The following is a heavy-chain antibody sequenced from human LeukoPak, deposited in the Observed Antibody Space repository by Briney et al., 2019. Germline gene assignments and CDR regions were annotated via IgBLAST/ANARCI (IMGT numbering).Heavy chain of an antibody. J-gene: IGHJ6*03. CDR1: GGSISSSSYS. Sequence: SETLSLTCTVSGGSISSSSYSWSWIRQPPGKGLEWIGYIYYSGSTYYNPSLKSRVTISVDTSKNQFSLKLSSVTAADTAVYYCARGLRLSPMDVWGKGTTVTVSS. D-gene: IGHD4/OR15-4a*01. V-gene: IGHV4-30-4*07. CDR3: ARGLRLSPMDV. CDR2: IYYSGST.